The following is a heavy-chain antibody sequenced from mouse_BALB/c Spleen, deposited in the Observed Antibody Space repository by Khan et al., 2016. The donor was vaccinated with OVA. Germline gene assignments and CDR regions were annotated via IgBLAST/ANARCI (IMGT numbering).Heavy chain of an antibody. D-gene: IGHD1-2*01. CDR2: ISYSGST. J-gene: IGHJ2*01. Sequence: EVQLVESGPGLVKPSQSLSLTCTVTGYSITSGYGWNWIRQFPGNKLEWMGYISYSGSTNYNPSLTSRISITRDTSKNQFFLQLNSVTTEDTATYYCARTARIKYWSQGTTLTVSS. CDR1: GYSITSGYG. V-gene: IGHV3-2*02. CDR3: ARTARIKY.